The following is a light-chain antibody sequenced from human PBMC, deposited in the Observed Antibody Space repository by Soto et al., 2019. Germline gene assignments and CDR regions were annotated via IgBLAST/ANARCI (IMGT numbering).Light chain of an antibody. CDR1: SNNIDSHNF. J-gene: IGLJ2*01. Sequence: QSALTQPASVSGSPGQSITISCTVTSNNIDSHNFVSWYQQHPGKVPKLMIYEDTERHSGVSDRFYGSKSGRTASLTISGLQNEDEADYYCCSDAGQRAFFAGGT. V-gene: IGLV2-23*01. CDR2: EDT. CDR3: CSDAGQRAF.